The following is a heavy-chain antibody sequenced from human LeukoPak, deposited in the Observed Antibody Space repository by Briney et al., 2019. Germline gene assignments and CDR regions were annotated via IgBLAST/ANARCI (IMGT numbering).Heavy chain of an antibody. CDR3: ARRGPPAYSGSYYVDY. V-gene: IGHV1-2*06. CDR1: GYTFTGYF. CDR2: INPNSGGT. Sequence: ASVKVSFKASGYTFTGYFMHWVRQAPGQGLEGMGRINPNSGGTNYAQKVQGRVTMTRDTSISTAYMELSRLRSDDTAVYYCARRGPPAYSGSYYVDYWGQGTLVTVSS. J-gene: IGHJ4*02. D-gene: IGHD1-26*01.